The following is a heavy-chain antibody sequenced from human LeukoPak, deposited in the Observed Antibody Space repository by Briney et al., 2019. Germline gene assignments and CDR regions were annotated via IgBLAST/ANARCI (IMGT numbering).Heavy chain of an antibody. D-gene: IGHD6-13*01. CDR3: ARDHYIAAAGTWWFDP. Sequence: PSETLSLTCTVSGGSISSSSYYWGWIRQPPGKGLEWIGSIYYSGSTYYNPSLKSRVTISVDTSKNQFSLKLSSVTAADTAVYYCARDHYIAAAGTWWFDPWGQGTLVTVSS. CDR1: GGSISSSSYY. V-gene: IGHV4-39*07. J-gene: IGHJ5*02. CDR2: IYYSGST.